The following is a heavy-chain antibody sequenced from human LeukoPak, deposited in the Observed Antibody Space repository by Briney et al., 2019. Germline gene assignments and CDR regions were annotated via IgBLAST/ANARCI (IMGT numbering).Heavy chain of an antibody. CDR3: ARDLDYGGSSIWYFDL. CDR1: GGSFSGFY. Sequence: KPSETLSLTCAVYGGSFSGFYWSWIRQPPGKGLEWIGYIYYRGNTQYNPSLKSRVTISVDTSKNQFSLRLTSVTAADTAVYYCARDLDYGGSSIWYFDLWGRGTLVTVSS. D-gene: IGHD4-23*01. CDR2: IYYRGNT. V-gene: IGHV4-59*01. J-gene: IGHJ2*01.